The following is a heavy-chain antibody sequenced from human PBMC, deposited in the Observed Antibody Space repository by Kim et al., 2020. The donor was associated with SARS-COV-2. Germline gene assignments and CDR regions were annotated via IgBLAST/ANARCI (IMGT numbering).Heavy chain of an antibody. CDR3: AGLRFGELLWAFDI. CDR1: GFTVSSNY. D-gene: IGHD3-10*01. V-gene: IGHV3-53*01. CDR2: IYSGGST. J-gene: IGHJ3*02. Sequence: GGSLRLSCAASGFTVSSNYMSWVRQAPGKGLEWVSVIYSGGSTYYADSVKGRFTISRDNSKNTLYLQMNSLRAEDTAVYYCAGLRFGELLWAFDIWGQGTMVTVSS.